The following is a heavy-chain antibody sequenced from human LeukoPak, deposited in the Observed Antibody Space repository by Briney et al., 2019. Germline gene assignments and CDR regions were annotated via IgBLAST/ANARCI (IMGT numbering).Heavy chain of an antibody. Sequence: SETLSLTCAVYGGSFSGYYWSWIRQPPGKGLEWIGEINHSGSTYYNPSLKSRVTISVGTSKNQFSLKLSSVTAADTAVYYCARDRYGDYGFDYWGQGTLVTVSS. CDR3: ARDRYGDYGFDY. V-gene: IGHV4-34*01. CDR2: INHSGST. D-gene: IGHD4-17*01. J-gene: IGHJ4*02. CDR1: GGSFSGYY.